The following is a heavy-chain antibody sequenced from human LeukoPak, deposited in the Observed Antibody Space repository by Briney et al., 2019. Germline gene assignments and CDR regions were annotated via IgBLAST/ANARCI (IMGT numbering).Heavy chain of an antibody. CDR1: GFTFSSYS. CDR3: AKDRKGAAAGKIDY. Sequence: GGSLRLSCAASGFTFSSYSMNWVRQAPGKGLEWVAVISYDGSNKYYADSVKGRFTISRDNSKNTLYLQMNSLRAEDTAVYYCAKDRKGAAAGKIDYWGQGTLVTVSS. V-gene: IGHV3-30*18. D-gene: IGHD6-13*01. CDR2: ISYDGSNK. J-gene: IGHJ4*02.